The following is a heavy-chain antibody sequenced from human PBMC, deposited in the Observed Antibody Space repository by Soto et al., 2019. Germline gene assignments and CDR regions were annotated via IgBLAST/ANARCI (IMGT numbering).Heavy chain of an antibody. CDR3: ARDMTRTVVPYFDF. CDR2: IIPISGAA. V-gene: IGHV1-69*06. D-gene: IGHD1-7*01. CDR1: GYTFSTFG. J-gene: IGHJ4*02. Sequence: SVKVSCKTSGYTFSTFGISWVRQAPGQGLEWMGRIIPISGAANYAQKFQGRVTITADKSTSTSYMELSSLRSEDTAVYYCARDMTRTVVPYFDFWGQGTLVTVSS.